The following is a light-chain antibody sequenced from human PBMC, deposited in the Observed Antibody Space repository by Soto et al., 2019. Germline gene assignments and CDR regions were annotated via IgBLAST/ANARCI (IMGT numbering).Light chain of an antibody. CDR2: GAS. Sequence: EIVLAQNPGKLSLSPGEFVSLWWRDHQSVSSNFLAWYQQKPGQAPSLLIYGASSRAPGIPDRFSGRGSGTDFTLTISRLEPEDLAVYYCQQYGSSPRTFGGGTKVDIK. V-gene: IGKV3-20*01. CDR1: QSVSSNF. CDR3: QQYGSSPRT. J-gene: IGKJ4*01.